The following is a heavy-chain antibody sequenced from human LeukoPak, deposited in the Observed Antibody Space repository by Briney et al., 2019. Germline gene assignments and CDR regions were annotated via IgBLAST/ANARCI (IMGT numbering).Heavy chain of an antibody. CDR2: MNPNSGNT. Sequence: ASVKVSCKASGYTFTSYDINWVRQAPGQGLEWMGWMNPNSGNTGYAQKFQGRVTMTRNTSISTAYMELSSLRSEDTAVYYCARGRRYSSGWYDAFDIWGQGTMVTVSS. CDR3: ARGRRYSSGWYDAFDI. V-gene: IGHV1-8*01. D-gene: IGHD6-19*01. J-gene: IGHJ3*02. CDR1: GYTFTSYD.